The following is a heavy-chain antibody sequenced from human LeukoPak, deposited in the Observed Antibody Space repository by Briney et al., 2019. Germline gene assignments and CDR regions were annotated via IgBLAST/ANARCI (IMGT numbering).Heavy chain of an antibody. J-gene: IGHJ6*03. V-gene: IGHV3-9*01. CDR2: ISWNSGSI. CDR1: GFTFDDYA. Sequence: PGRSLRLSCAASGFTFDDYAMHWVRQAPGKGLEWVSGISWNSGSIGYADSVKGRFTISRDNAKNSLYLQMNSLRAEDTAVYYCSRRARTDCSGGSCYSFDYYYMDVWGKGTTVTVSS. CDR3: SRRARTDCSGGSCYSFDYYYMDV. D-gene: IGHD2-15*01.